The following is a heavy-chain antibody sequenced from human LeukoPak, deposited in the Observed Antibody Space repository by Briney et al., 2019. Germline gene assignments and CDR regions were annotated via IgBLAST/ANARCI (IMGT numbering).Heavy chain of an antibody. Sequence: SETLSLTCTVSGYSISSGYYWGWIRQPPGKGLEWIGSIYHSGSTYYNPSLKSRVTISVDTSKNQFSLKLSSVTAADTAVYYCARQGVAARPSYYYYMDVWGKGTTVTVSS. J-gene: IGHJ6*03. CDR3: ARQGVAARPSYYYYMDV. D-gene: IGHD6-6*01. V-gene: IGHV4-38-2*02. CDR1: GYSISSGYY. CDR2: IYHSGST.